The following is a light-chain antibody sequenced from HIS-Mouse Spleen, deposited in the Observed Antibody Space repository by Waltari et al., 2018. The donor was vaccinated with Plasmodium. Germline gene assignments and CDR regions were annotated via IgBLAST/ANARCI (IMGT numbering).Light chain of an antibody. CDR3: QQYYSTPLT. V-gene: IGKV4-1*01. J-gene: IGKJ4*01. CDR2: WAS. Sequence: IVMTQSPDSLAVSLGARAPINCKSSQRVLYSSNNKNYLAWYQQKPGQPPKLLIYWASTRESGVPDRFSGSGSGTDFTLTISSLQAEDVAVYYCQQYYSTPLTFGGGTKVEIK. CDR1: QRVLYSSNNKNY.